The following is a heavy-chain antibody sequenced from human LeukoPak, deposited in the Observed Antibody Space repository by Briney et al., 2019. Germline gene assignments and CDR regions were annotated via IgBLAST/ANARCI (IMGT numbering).Heavy chain of an antibody. CDR2: ISGSGGST. CDR3: AKDERNWNYNLASQTYD. J-gene: IGHJ4*02. CDR1: GFTFSSYA. D-gene: IGHD1-7*01. V-gene: IGHV3-23*01. Sequence: GGSLRLSCAASGFTFSSYAMSWVCQAPGKGLEWVSAISGSGGSTYYADSVKGRFTVSRDNSKNTLYLQMSSLRAEDTAVYYCAKDERNWNYNLASQTYDWGQGTLVTVSS.